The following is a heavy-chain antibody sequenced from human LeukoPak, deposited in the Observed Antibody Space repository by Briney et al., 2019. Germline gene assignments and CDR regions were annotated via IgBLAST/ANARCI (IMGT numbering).Heavy chain of an antibody. CDR1: GGSFSDYY. J-gene: IGHJ5*02. CDR2: INHSGST. CDR3: ARVYCSSTSCPAAPWFDP. Sequence: PSETLSLTCAVYGGSFSDYYWSWVRQPPGKGLEWIGEINHSGSTTYNPSLKSRVTISVDTSKNQFSLKLGSVTAADTAVYYCARVYCSSTSCPAAPWFDPWGQGTLVTVSS. V-gene: IGHV4-34*01. D-gene: IGHD2-2*01.